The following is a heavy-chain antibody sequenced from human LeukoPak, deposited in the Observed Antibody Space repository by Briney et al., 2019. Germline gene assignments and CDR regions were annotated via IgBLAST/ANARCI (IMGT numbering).Heavy chain of an antibody. CDR3: ARAGLEPFDY. Sequence: SQTLSLTCTVSGGSISSGGYGWSWLRQHPGKGLEWIVYIDYSGSTYYNPSLKSRFTISVDTSKNPFSLKLSSVTAADTAVYYCARAGLEPFDYRGQGTLVTVSP. CDR2: IDYSGST. J-gene: IGHJ4*02. V-gene: IGHV4-31*03. D-gene: IGHD1-1*01. CDR1: GGSISSGGYG.